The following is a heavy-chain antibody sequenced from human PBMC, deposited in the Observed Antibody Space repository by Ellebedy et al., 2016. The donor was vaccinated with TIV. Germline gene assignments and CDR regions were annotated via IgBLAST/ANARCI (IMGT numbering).Heavy chain of an antibody. CDR3: AREYSSSSGFDY. D-gene: IGHD6-6*01. CDR2: VWFDGTKK. J-gene: IGHJ4*02. CDR1: GFTFSNYG. V-gene: IGHV3-33*01. Sequence: GESLKISCAASGFTFSNYGMHWVRQAPGKGLEWVAVVWFDGTKKYYPDSVKGRFTISSDNSKNSLYLQMNSLRAEDTALYYCAREYSSSSGFDYWGQGTLVTVSS.